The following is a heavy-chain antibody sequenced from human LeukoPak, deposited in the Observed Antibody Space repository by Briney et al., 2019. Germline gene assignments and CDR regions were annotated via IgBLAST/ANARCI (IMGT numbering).Heavy chain of an antibody. V-gene: IGHV3-23*01. CDR1: GFTFSSYA. CDR2: ISGSGGST. D-gene: IGHD6-13*01. J-gene: IGHJ6*02. Sequence: GGSLRLSCAASGFTFSSYAMSWVRQAPGKGLEWVSAISGSGGSTYYADSVKGRFTISRDNSKNTLYLQMNSLRAEDTAVYYCAKDSGASGWYPTHNLEDYYYYYGMDVWGQGTTVTVSS. CDR3: AKDSGASGWYPTHNLEDYYYYYGMDV.